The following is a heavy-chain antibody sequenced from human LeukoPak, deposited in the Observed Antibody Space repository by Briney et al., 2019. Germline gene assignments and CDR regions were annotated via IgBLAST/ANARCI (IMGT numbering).Heavy chain of an antibody. Sequence: SGTLSLTCAVSGGSISIGYWWSWVRQPPGKGLEWIGEIHHSGSTNYNPSLKSRVTISVDTSKNQFSLKLSSVTAADTAVYYCARGRGRWYSYGPRPYYFDYWGQGTLVTVSS. CDR1: GGSISIGYW. J-gene: IGHJ4*02. D-gene: IGHD5-18*01. CDR3: ARGRGRWYSYGPRPYYFDY. V-gene: IGHV4-4*02. CDR2: IHHSGST.